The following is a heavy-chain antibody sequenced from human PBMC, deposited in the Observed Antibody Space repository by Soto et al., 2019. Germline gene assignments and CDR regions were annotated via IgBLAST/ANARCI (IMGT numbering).Heavy chain of an antibody. J-gene: IGHJ5*02. Sequence: QVQLVESGEGVVQPGRSLRLSCAASGFTFSSYGMHWVRQAPGKGLEWVAVIWYDGSNKYYADSVKGRFTISRDNSKNTLYLQMNSLRAEDTAVYYCARARDYGDYVPWFDPWGQGTLVTVSS. CDR3: ARARDYGDYVPWFDP. V-gene: IGHV3-33*01. CDR2: IWYDGSNK. CDR1: GFTFSSYG. D-gene: IGHD4-17*01.